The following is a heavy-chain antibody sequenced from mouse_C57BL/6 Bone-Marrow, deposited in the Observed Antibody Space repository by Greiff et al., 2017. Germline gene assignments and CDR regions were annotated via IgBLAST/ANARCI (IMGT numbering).Heavy chain of an antibody. CDR1: GFTFSDYY. CDR3: ASLIYYGNYPYAMDY. J-gene: IGHJ4*01. D-gene: IGHD2-1*01. CDR2: ISNGGGST. Sequence: DVKLVESGGGLVQPGGSLKLSCAASGFTFSDYYMYWVRQTPEKRLEWVAYISNGGGSTYYPDTVKGRFTISRDNAKNTLYLQMSRLKSEDTAMYYCASLIYYGNYPYAMDYWGQGTSVTVSS. V-gene: IGHV5-12*01.